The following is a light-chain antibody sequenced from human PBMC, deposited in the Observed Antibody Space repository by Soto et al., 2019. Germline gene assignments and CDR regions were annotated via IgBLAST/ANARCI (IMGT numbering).Light chain of an antibody. J-gene: IGLJ1*01. V-gene: IGLV1-44*01. CDR2: SNN. CDR1: SSNIGSNT. Sequence: SVLTQPPSASGTPGQRVTISFSGSSSNIGSNTVNWYQQLPGTAPKLLIYSNNERPSGVPDRFSGSKSGTSASLAISGLQSEDEADFYCAAWDDSLNAYVVGTGT. CDR3: AAWDDSLNAYV.